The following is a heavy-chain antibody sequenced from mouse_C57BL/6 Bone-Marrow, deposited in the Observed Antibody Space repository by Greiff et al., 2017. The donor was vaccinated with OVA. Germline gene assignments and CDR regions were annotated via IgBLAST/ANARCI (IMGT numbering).Heavy chain of an antibody. Sequence: QVQLQQPGAELVRPGTSVKLSCKASGYTFTSYWMHWVKQRPGQGLEWIGVIDPSDSYTNYNQKFKGKPTLTVDTSSSTAYMQLSSLTSEDSAVYYCARSDYDYAMDYWGQGTSVTVSS. CDR1: GYTFTSYW. V-gene: IGHV1-59*01. CDR3: ARSDYDYAMDY. J-gene: IGHJ4*01. D-gene: IGHD1-1*01. CDR2: IDPSDSYT.